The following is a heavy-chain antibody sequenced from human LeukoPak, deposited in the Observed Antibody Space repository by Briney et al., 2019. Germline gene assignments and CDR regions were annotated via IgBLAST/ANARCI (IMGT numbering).Heavy chain of an antibody. J-gene: IGHJ3*02. Sequence: ASVTVSFTASGYTFTGYYMNWVRQAPGQGGEGMGWINTNSGGTNYAQKFQGRVTMPRDTSISTAYMELSRLRSYDTAVYYCARDYYDCSCYYYQGLNAFDIWGQGTMVTVSS. V-gene: IGHV1-2*02. D-gene: IGHD3-22*01. CDR3: ARDYYDCSCYYYQGLNAFDI. CDR1: GYTFTGYY. CDR2: INTNSGGT.